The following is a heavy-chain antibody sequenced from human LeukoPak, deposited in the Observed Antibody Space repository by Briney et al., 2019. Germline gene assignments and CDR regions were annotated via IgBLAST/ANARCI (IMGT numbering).Heavy chain of an antibody. V-gene: IGHV3-66*01. D-gene: IGHD1-26*01. CDR2: IYTSGIT. CDR1: GFTVSSNF. CDR3: ARDDAGGTYSFDY. J-gene: IGHJ4*02. Sequence: GGSLRLSCAVSGFTVSSNFMSWVRQAPGKGPEWVSIIYTSGITYYADSVRGRFTNSRDNSKNTLYLQMDSLTAEDTAVYYCARDDAGGTYSFDYWGQGTLVTVSS.